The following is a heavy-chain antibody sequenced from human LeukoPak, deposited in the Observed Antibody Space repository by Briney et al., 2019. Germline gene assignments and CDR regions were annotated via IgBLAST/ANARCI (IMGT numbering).Heavy chain of an antibody. D-gene: IGHD1-7*01. CDR1: GFTFSDTW. CDR2: IKKDGSQK. CDR3: ARVGWELRNLHFDP. Sequence: GGSLRLSCVGSGFTFSDTWMSWVRQAPGKGPEWEASIKKDGSQKYYVDSVKGRFTISRDNAQNSLYLQMNSLGVEDTAMYSCARVGWELRNLHFDPWGQGTLVTVSS. J-gene: IGHJ5*02. V-gene: IGHV3-7*03.